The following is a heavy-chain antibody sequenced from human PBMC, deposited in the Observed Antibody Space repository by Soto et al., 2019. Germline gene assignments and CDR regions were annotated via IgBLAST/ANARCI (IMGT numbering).Heavy chain of an antibody. CDR2: ISAYNGNT. V-gene: IGHV1-18*01. CDR3: ARDGWRGDYYYYGMDV. CDR1: GYTFTSYG. D-gene: IGHD1-26*01. Sequence: ASLKVSCKASGYTFTSYGISWVRQAPGQGLEWMGWISAYNGNTNYAQKLQGRVTMTTDTSTSTAYMELRSLRSDDTAVYYCARDGWRGDYYYYGMDVWGQGTTVTVSS. J-gene: IGHJ6*02.